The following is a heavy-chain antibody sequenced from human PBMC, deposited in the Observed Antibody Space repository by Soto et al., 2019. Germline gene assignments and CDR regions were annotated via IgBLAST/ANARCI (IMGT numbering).Heavy chain of an antibody. CDR1: GYTFTSYG. J-gene: IGHJ6*02. CDR3: ARVPRNYAGRVFYYGMDV. V-gene: IGHV1-18*01. Sequence: ASVKVSCKASGYTFTSYGISWVRQAPGQGLEWMGWISAYNGNTNYAQKLQGRVTMTTDTSTSTAYMELRSLRSDDTAVYYCARVPRNYAGRVFYYGMDVWGQGTTVTVSS. D-gene: IGHD1-7*01. CDR2: ISAYNGNT.